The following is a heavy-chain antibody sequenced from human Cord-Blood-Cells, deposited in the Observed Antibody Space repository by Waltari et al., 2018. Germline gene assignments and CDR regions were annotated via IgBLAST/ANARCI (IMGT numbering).Heavy chain of an antibody. D-gene: IGHD7-27*01. CDR1: GFTFSSDG. Sequence: QVQLVESGGGVVQPGRSLRLSCAASGFTFSSDGMHWVRQAPGKGLEWVAVIGYDGSNKYYADSVKGRFTISRDNSKNTLYLQMNSLRAEDTAVYYCARMGNRYYYYYMDVWGKGTTVTVSS. V-gene: IGHV3-33*01. J-gene: IGHJ6*03. CDR2: IGYDGSNK. CDR3: ARMGNRYYYYYMDV.